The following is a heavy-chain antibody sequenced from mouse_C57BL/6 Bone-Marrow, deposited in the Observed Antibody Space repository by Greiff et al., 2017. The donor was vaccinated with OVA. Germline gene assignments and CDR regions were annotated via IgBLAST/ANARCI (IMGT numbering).Heavy chain of an antibody. Sequence: QVQLQQPGAELVRPGSSVKLSCKASGYTFPSYWMHWVKQRPIQGLEWIGNIDPSDSETHYNQKFKDKATLTVDKSSSTAYMQLSSLTSEDSAVYYCAREIYYDYLYYAMDYWGQGTSVTVSS. CDR3: AREIYYDYLYYAMDY. CDR1: GYTFPSYW. V-gene: IGHV1-52*01. J-gene: IGHJ4*01. D-gene: IGHD2-4*01. CDR2: IDPSDSET.